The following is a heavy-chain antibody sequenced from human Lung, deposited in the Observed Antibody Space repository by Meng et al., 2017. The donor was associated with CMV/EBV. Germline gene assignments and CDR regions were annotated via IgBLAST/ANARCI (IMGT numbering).Heavy chain of an antibody. V-gene: IGHV4-30-4*08. D-gene: IGHD3-22*01. Sequence: QGQLQGSGPGLVKPSRTLSLTCTVSGGSISSGDYYWSWIRQPPGKGLEWIGYIYYSGSTYYNPSLKSRVTISVDTSKNQFSLKLSSVTAADTAVYYCAREGIYDIYPNDAFDIWGQGTMVTVSS. CDR2: IYYSGST. J-gene: IGHJ3*02. CDR3: AREGIYDIYPNDAFDI. CDR1: GGSISSGDYY.